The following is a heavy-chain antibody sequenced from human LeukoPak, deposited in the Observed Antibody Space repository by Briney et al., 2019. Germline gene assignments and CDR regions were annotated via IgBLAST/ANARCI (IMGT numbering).Heavy chain of an antibody. CDR1: GFTFSSYW. J-gene: IGHJ4*02. Sequence: QPGGSLRLSCAASGFTFSSYWMHWVRQAPGKGLVWVSRINSGGSSTRFADSVRGRFTISRDNAKNTPDLQMNRLRAEDTAVYYCARVGDYHDDYVRFDYWGQGILVTVSS. V-gene: IGHV3-74*01. CDR2: INSGGSST. CDR3: ARVGDYHDDYVRFDY. D-gene: IGHD4-17*01.